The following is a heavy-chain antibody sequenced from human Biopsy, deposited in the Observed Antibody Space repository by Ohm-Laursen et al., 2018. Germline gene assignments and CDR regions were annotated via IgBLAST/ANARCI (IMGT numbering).Heavy chain of an antibody. CDR1: GGPIDSYY. CDR3: ASAGYNPDWNLDL. Sequence: TLSLTCTVSGGPIDSYYWSWIRQPPGKALEWIGYIYFTGRTSYNPSLKGRVTMSVNTSKKQFSLRLSSVTVADTAVYYCASAGYNPDWNLDLWGRGTRVTASS. J-gene: IGHJ2*01. V-gene: IGHV4-59*12. CDR2: IYFTGRT. D-gene: IGHD5-24*01.